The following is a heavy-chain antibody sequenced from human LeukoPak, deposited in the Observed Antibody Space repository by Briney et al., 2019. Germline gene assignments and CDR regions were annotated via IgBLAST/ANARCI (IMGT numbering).Heavy chain of an antibody. Sequence: PSETLSLTCSVSDGSISGYYWSWIRQPPGKGLEWIGYIYYTGSTNYNPSLKSRVTMSVDTSKNHFSPKLSSVTAADTAVYYCARGTVTTYFFDYWGQGTLVTVSS. D-gene: IGHD4-17*01. J-gene: IGHJ4*02. CDR3: ARGTVTTYFFDY. V-gene: IGHV4-59*01. CDR1: DGSISGYY. CDR2: IYYTGST.